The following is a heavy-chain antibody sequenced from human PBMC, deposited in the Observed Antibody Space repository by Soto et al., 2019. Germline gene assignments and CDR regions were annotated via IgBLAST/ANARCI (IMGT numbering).Heavy chain of an antibody. CDR1: GASISGFY. CDR3: VRDGTKTLRDWFDP. V-gene: IGHV4-4*07. D-gene: IGHD1-1*01. Sequence: SETLSLTCTVSGASISGFYWSWIRKSAGKGLEWIGRIYATGTTDYNPSLKSRVTMSVDTSKKQFSLKLRSVTAADTAVYYCVRDGTKTLRDWFDPWGQGISVTVS. J-gene: IGHJ5*02. CDR2: IYATGTT.